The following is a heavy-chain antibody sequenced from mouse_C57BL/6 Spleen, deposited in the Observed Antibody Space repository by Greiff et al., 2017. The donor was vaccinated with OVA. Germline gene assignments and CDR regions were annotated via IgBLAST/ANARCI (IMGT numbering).Heavy chain of an antibody. V-gene: IGHV2-5*01. Sequence: VQGVESGPGLVQPSQSLSITCTVSGFSLTSYGVHWVRQSPGKGLEWLGVIWRGGSTDYNAAFMSRLSITKDNSKSQVFFKMNSLQADDTAIYYCAKNREDWGAMDYWGQGTSVTVSS. CDR1: GFSLTSYG. CDR3: AKNREDWGAMDY. D-gene: IGHD4-1*01. J-gene: IGHJ4*01. CDR2: IWRGGST.